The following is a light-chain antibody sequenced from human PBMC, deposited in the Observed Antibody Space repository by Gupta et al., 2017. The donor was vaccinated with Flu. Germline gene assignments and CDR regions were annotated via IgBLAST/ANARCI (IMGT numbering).Light chain of an antibody. CDR1: SSDVGYDKY. J-gene: IGLJ3*02. CDR3: TSYTTSNIWL. Sequence: ITISCTGTSSDVGYDKYVSCYQHHPATPPLLICDEVSRRPAGTSDRSAAYYSGTTALLNISGLEAEDDAYYYYTSYTTSNIWLFGGGTKITVL. CDR2: EVS. V-gene: IGLV2-14*01.